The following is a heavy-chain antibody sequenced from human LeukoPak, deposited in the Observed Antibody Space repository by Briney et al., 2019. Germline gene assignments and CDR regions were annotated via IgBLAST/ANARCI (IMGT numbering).Heavy chain of an antibody. CDR2: IYTAGST. J-gene: IGHJ4*02. D-gene: IGHD1-1*01. CDR3: ARNGRWAQYYFDS. V-gene: IGHV3-66*01. Sequence: GGSLRLSCAASGFSVSSNYMSWVRQAPGKGLEWVSVIYTAGSTHYADSVKGRFTISRDNSKNTVYLQMNSLRAEDTAVYYCARNGRWAQYYFDSWGQGTLVTVSS. CDR1: GFSVSSNY.